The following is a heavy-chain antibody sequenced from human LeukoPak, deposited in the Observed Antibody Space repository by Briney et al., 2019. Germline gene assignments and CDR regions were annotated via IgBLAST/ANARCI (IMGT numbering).Heavy chain of an antibody. CDR3: AKDSYYDSSGSIDY. J-gene: IGHJ4*02. CDR2: INGVGSDT. D-gene: IGHD3-22*01. V-gene: IGHV3-23*01. CDR1: GFTVSSNY. Sequence: GGSLRLSCAASGFTVSSNYMSWVRQAPGKGLVWVSRINGVGSDTIYADSVKGRFAISRDNSKNTLYLQMNSLRAEDTAVYYCAKDSYYDSSGSIDYWGQGTLVTVSS.